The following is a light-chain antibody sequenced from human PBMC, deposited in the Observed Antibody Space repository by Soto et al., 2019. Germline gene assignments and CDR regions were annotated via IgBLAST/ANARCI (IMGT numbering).Light chain of an antibody. CDR3: SSYTSSGNYV. J-gene: IGLJ1*01. CDR2: DVS. CDR1: SSDVGGYNY. V-gene: IGLV2-14*03. Sequence: QSVLTQPASVSGSPGQSIAISCTATSSDVGGYNYVSWYQHHPGKAPKLMIYDVSNRPSGVSDRFSGSKSGNTASLTISGLQAEDLVDYYCSSYTSSGNYVFGTATKGTVL.